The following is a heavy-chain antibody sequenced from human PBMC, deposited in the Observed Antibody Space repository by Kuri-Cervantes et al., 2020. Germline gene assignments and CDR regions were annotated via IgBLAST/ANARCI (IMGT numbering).Heavy chain of an antibody. J-gene: IGHJ4*02. D-gene: IGHD3-22*01. CDR1: GGSFSGYY. CDR3: ARISYCDSSGYLD. Sequence: SETLSLTCAVYGGSFSGYYWSWIRQPPGKGLEWIGEINHSGSTNYNPSLKSRVTISVDTSKNQFSLKLSSVTAADTAVYYCARISYCDSSGYLDWGQGTLVTVSS. V-gene: IGHV4-34*01. CDR2: INHSGST.